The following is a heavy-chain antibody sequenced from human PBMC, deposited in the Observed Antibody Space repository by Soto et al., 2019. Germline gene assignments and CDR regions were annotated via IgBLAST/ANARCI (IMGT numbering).Heavy chain of an antibody. CDR2: IYYSGST. Sequence: TLSLTCTVSGGSISSYYWSWIRQPPGKGLEWIGYIYYSGSTNYNPSLKSRVTISVDTSKNQFSLKLSSVTAADTAVYYCARHYDILTGYYIPYYFDYWGQETLVTVSS. CDR3: ARHYDILTGYYIPYYFDY. V-gene: IGHV4-59*08. D-gene: IGHD3-9*01. CDR1: GGSISSYY. J-gene: IGHJ4*02.